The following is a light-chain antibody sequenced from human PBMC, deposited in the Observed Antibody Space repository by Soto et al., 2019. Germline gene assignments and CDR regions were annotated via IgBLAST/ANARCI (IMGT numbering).Light chain of an antibody. Sequence: QSVLTQPASVSGSPGQSITISCTGTRRDVGGYNYVSWYQQYSGKSPKLMIYEVNKRPSGVPDRFSGSKSGNTASLTVSGLQAEDEADYYCSSYAGSSNVFGTGTKVTVL. CDR2: EVN. V-gene: IGLV2-8*01. CDR1: RRDVGGYNY. CDR3: SSYAGSSNV. J-gene: IGLJ1*01.